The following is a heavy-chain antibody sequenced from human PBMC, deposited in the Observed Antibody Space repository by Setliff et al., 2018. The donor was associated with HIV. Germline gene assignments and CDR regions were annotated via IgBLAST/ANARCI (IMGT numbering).Heavy chain of an antibody. CDR2: IHYSGNT. CDR1: GGSISSGGYY. Sequence: LSLTCTVSGGSISSGGYYWSWIRQHPGKGLEWIGYIHYSGNTYNNPSLNSRLSISVDTSKNKFSLKLSSLTAADTAVYYCARGGLGVVTSFDSWGPGTLVTVSS. J-gene: IGHJ4*02. V-gene: IGHV4-31*03. D-gene: IGHD3-3*01. CDR3: ARGGLGVVTSFDS.